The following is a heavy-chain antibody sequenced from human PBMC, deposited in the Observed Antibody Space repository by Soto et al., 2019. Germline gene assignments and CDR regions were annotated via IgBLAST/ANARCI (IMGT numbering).Heavy chain of an antibody. CDR1: GFTFRNYG. CDR3: AKRRGDHSNYSWGIDV. Sequence: QVQLVESGGGVVQPGRSLRLSCAAAGFTFRNYGMHWVRQAPGKGLVWVTVISYDGSHKYYADSVKGRFTISRDNSKNTVYLEMNSLRDEDTAGYYCAKRRGDHSNYSWGIDVWGQGTTVTVSS. CDR2: ISYDGSHK. J-gene: IGHJ6*02. V-gene: IGHV3-30*18. D-gene: IGHD4-4*01.